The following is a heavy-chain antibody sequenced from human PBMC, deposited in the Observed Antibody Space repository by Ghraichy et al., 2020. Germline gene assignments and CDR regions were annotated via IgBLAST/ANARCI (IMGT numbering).Heavy chain of an antibody. D-gene: IGHD2-21*02. Sequence: SDTLSLTCTVSGGSISSYYWSWIRQPPGKGLEWIGYIYYSGSTNYNPSLKSRVTISVDTSKNQFSLKLSSVTAADTAVYYCARSEIVVVTAIAFDIWGQGTMVTVSS. CDR1: GGSISSYY. CDR3: ARSEIVVVTAIAFDI. J-gene: IGHJ3*02. V-gene: IGHV4-59*07. CDR2: IYYSGST.